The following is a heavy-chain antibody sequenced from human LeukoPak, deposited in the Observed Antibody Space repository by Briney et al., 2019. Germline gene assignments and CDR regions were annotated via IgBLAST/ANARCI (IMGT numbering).Heavy chain of an antibody. D-gene: IGHD6-19*01. V-gene: IGHV4-59*01. CDR1: GGSISSYY. CDR2: IYYSGST. CDR3: ARDAGSGWYPLDYYYYYGMDV. Sequence: PSETLSLTCTVSGGSISSYYWSWIRQPPGKGLEWIGYIYYSGSTNYNPSLKSRVTISVDTSKNQFSLKLSSVTAADTAVYYCARDAGSGWYPLDYYYYYGMDVWGQGTTVTVSS. J-gene: IGHJ6*02.